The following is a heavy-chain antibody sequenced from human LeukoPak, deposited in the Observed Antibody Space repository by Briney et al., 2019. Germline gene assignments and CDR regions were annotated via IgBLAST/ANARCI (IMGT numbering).Heavy chain of an antibody. Sequence: SQTLSLTCTVSGGSISSGDYYWSWIRQPPGKGLEWIGYIYYSGSTYYNPSLKSRVTISGDTSKNQFSLKLSSVTAADTAVYYCARGTLEWLLRYYYYGMDVWGQGTTVTVSS. V-gene: IGHV4-30-4*01. D-gene: IGHD3-3*01. CDR1: GGSISSGDYY. J-gene: IGHJ6*02. CDR3: ARGTLEWLLRYYYYGMDV. CDR2: IYYSGST.